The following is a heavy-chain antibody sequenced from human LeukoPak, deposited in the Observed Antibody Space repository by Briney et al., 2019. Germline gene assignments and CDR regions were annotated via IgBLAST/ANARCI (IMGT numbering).Heavy chain of an antibody. V-gene: IGHV3-30*04. CDR1: GFPFSSYA. J-gene: IGHJ5*02. Sequence: PGGSLRLSCAATGFPFSSYAMHWVRQAPGKGLEWVAVISYDGTFKFYGDSVKGRFTISRDNSKNTLYLQMNSLRGEDTALYYCAREFLDYGDYLRCTNWFDPWGQGTLVTVSS. D-gene: IGHD4-17*01. CDR2: ISYDGTFK. CDR3: AREFLDYGDYLRCTNWFDP.